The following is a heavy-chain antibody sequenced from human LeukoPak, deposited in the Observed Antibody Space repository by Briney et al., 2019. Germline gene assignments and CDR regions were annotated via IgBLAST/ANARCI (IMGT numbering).Heavy chain of an antibody. Sequence: PGGSLRLSCAASGFTFDDYAMHWVRQAPGKGLEWVSGISGNSDSIAYADFVKGRFTISRDNAKNSLYLQMSSLRPDDTALYYCAKDRGLGEFFPELQYWGQGTLVTVSS. J-gene: IGHJ1*01. V-gene: IGHV3-9*01. D-gene: IGHD3-10*01. CDR2: ISGNSDSI. CDR1: GFTFDDYA. CDR3: AKDRGLGEFFPELQY.